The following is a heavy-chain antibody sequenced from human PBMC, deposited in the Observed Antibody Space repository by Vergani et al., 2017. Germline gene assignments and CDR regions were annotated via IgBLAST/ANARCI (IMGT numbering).Heavy chain of an antibody. J-gene: IGHJ6*03. D-gene: IGHD1-7*01. CDR2: IYWNDDQ. Sequence: QITLKESGPTLVKPTQTLTLTCTFSGFSLNTRGVSVAWIRQPPGKALDWLALIYWNDDQHYSPSLNNRVTITKDTSKNQVVLTMTNMDYVDTGTYYCVYRKTECGTTGCFYPFYSYYYMDVWGKGTTVADSS. CDR3: VYRKTECGTTGCFYPFYSYYYMDV. CDR1: GFSLNTRGVS. V-gene: IGHV2-5*04.